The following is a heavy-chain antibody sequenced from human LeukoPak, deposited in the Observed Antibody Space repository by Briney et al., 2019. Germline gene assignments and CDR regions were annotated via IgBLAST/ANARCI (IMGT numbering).Heavy chain of an antibody. CDR2: ISSSSSYI. CDR1: GFTFSSYS. CDR3: ARDYALSSSWYGYYFDY. Sequence: GGSLRLSCAASGFTFSSYSMNWVRQAPGKGLEWVSSISSSSSYIYYADSVKGRFTISRDNAKNSLYLQMNSLRAEDTAVCYCARDYALSSSWYGYYFDYWDQGTLVTVSS. J-gene: IGHJ4*02. D-gene: IGHD6-13*01. V-gene: IGHV3-21*01.